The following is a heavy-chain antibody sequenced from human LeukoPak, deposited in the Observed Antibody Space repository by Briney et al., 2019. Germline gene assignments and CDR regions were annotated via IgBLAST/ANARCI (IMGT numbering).Heavy chain of an antibody. CDR2: INHSGST. J-gene: IGHJ3*02. CDR1: GGSFSGYY. Sequence: SETLSLTCAVYGGSFSGYYWSWIRQPPGKGLKWIGEINHSGSTNYNPSLKSRVTISVDTSKNQFSLKLSSVTAADTAVYYCARGRRTVAGTRNAFDIWGQGTMVTVSS. V-gene: IGHV4-34*01. D-gene: IGHD6-19*01. CDR3: ARGRRTVAGTRNAFDI.